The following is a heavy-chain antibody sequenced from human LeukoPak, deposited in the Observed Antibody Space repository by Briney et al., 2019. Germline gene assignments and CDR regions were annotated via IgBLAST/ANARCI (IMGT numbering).Heavy chain of an antibody. V-gene: IGHV3-23*01. D-gene: IGHD5-18*01. J-gene: IGHJ4*02. Sequence: GGSLRLSCEASGFTFSSYAMNWVRQAPGKGLEWVSAISSSGISTYYADSVKGRFTISRDNSKNTLYLQMNSLRAEDTAVYYCAKAPANYVDTAMGTFDYWGQGTLVTVSS. CDR2: ISSSGIST. CDR1: GFTFSSYA. CDR3: AKAPANYVDTAMGTFDY.